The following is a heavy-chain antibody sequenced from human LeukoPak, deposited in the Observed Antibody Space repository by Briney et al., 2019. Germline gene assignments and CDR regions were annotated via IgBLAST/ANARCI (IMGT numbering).Heavy chain of an antibody. CDR3: ARHSLSWQQLASNWFDP. Sequence: GESLKISCKGSGYSFTSYWIGWVRQMPGKGLEWMGIIYPGESDTRYSPSFQGQVTISADKSISTAYLQWSSLKASDTAMYYCARHSLSWQQLASNWFDPWGQGTLVTVSS. V-gene: IGHV5-51*01. CDR1: GYSFTSYW. D-gene: IGHD6-13*01. J-gene: IGHJ5*02. CDR2: IYPGESDT.